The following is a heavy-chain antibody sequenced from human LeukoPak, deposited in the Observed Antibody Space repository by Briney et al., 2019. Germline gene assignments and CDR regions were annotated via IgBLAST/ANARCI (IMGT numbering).Heavy chain of an antibody. CDR2: IKRDGSEK. Sequence: PGGSLRLSCVASGFTFSNHWMSWVRQAPGKGLEWVANIKRDGSEKYFVDSVKGRFTISRDNAKNSLYLQMNSLRAEDTAVYYCARGRAARGYYGMDVWGQGTTVTVSS. CDR3: ARGRAARGYYGMDV. D-gene: IGHD6-13*01. CDR1: GFTFSNHW. V-gene: IGHV3-7*01. J-gene: IGHJ6*02.